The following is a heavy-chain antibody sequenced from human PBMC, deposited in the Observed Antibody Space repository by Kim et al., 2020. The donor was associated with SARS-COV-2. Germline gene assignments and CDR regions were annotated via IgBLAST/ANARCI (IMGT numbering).Heavy chain of an antibody. J-gene: IGHJ3*02. Sequence: LQSRVTISVETSKNQFSLKLSSVTAADTAVYYCARGDTIFGVVINAFDIWGQGTMVTVSS. D-gene: IGHD3-3*01. V-gene: IGHV4-31*02. CDR3: ARGDTIFGVVINAFDI.